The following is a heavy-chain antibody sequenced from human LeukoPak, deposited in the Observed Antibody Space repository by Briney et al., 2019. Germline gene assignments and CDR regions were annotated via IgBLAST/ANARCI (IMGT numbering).Heavy chain of an antibody. J-gene: IGHJ3*02. CDR2: MNPNSGNT. V-gene: IGHV1-8*03. CDR1: GYTFTSYD. CDR3: ARGGPAAKNAFDI. Sequence: ASVKVSCKASGYTFTSYDINWVRQATGQGLEWMGWMNPNSGNTGYAQKCQGRVTITRNTSISTAYMELSSLRSEDTAVYYCARGGPAAKNAFDIWGQGTMVTVSS. D-gene: IGHD2-2*01.